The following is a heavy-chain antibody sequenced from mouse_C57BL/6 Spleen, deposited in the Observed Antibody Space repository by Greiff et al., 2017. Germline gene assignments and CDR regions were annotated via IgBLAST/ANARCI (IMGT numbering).Heavy chain of an antibody. J-gene: IGHJ1*03. CDR1: GYTFTSYW. CDR3: ARSDYYSNPRYLDV. Sequence: VQLQQPGAELVRPGSSVKLSCKASGYTFTSYWMHWVKQRPIQGLEWIGNIDPSDSATHYNQKFKDKATLTVDKSSSTAYMQLSSLTSEDSAVYYFARSDYYSNPRYLDVGGTGTTVSVSS. V-gene: IGHV1-52*01. D-gene: IGHD2-5*01. CDR2: IDPSDSAT.